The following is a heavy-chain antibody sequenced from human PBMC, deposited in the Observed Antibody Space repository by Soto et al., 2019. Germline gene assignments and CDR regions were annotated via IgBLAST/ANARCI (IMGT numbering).Heavy chain of an antibody. V-gene: IGHV3-23*01. Sequence: EMQLLESGGGLVQAGGSLRLSCAASGFTVSSYALNWVRQAPGKGLEWVSGISASTYYADSVKGRFTISRDTSKNTLYLQMNSLRAEETAIYFCAIRMYSTRWYYLDYWGQGPLVTVSS. D-gene: IGHD6-13*01. CDR2: ISAST. J-gene: IGHJ4*02. CDR1: GFTVSSYA. CDR3: AIRMYSTRWYYLDY.